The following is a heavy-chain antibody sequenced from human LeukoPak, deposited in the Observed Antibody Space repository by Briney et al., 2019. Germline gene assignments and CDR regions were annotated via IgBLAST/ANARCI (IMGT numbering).Heavy chain of an antibody. CDR3: AREITVTTISRFDP. V-gene: IGHV3-30*04. D-gene: IGHD4-17*01. Sequence: PGGSLRLSCAASGFTFSSYAMHWVRQAPGKGLEWVTVISYDGSASRYADSVKGRFTISRDNSKNTLYLQMNSLRGDDTAIYYCAREITVTTISRFDPWGQGTLVTVSS. CDR1: GFTFSSYA. J-gene: IGHJ5*02. CDR2: ISYDGSAS.